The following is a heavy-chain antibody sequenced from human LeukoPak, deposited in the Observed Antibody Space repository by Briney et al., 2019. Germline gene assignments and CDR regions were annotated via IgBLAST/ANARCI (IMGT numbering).Heavy chain of an antibody. Sequence: GGSLRLSCIASGFSFSGHWMHWARHLPGKGLVWVSRISPTGSTTSYADSVKGRFTVSRDNAKNTLYLQVNNLRAEDTAVYYCARGPNSNWSGLDFWGQGTLLTVSS. V-gene: IGHV3-74*01. CDR2: ISPTGSTT. J-gene: IGHJ4*02. CDR1: GFSFSGHW. D-gene: IGHD6-6*01. CDR3: ARGPNSNWSGLDF.